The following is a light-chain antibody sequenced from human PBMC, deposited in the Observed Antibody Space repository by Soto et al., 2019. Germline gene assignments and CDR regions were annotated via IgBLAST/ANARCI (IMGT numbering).Light chain of an antibody. J-gene: IGKJ4*01. CDR1: QSVSSSY. V-gene: IGKV3-20*01. Sequence: EIVLTQSPGTLSLSPGERATLSCRASQSVSSSYLAWYQQKPGQAPRLLIYGASSRATGVPDRFRCSGSGTDFTLTISRLDPEDFAVYYCQQYGSSKLTFGGGTKVEIK. CDR2: GAS. CDR3: QQYGSSKLT.